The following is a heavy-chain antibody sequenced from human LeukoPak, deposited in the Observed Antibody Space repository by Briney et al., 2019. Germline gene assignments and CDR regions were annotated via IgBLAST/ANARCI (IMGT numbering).Heavy chain of an antibody. D-gene: IGHD6-6*01. CDR2: VWADGNTK. V-gene: IGHV3-33*01. CDR1: GSSFSGYG. J-gene: IGHJ2*01. Sequence: PGTSLRLSCTASGSSFSGYGMHWVRRAPGKGLEWVAVVWADGNTKYYADSVKGGFTISRDNTKYTLYMQTNLLRDEDTAFYYCTRDSTSREFDLWGRGTLVTVSS. CDR3: TRDSTSREFDL.